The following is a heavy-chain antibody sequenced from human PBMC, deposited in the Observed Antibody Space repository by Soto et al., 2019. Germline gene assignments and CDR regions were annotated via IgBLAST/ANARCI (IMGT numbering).Heavy chain of an antibody. D-gene: IGHD3-16*01. V-gene: IGHV1-69*18. CDR3: ARRLDDRADEGFDV. CDR1: GGTFSTYT. Sequence: QVHLVQSGAEVRKPGSSVKVSCKTSGGTFSTYTIYWVRQAPGQGLEWMGRIIPLFGTTKYAQNFQYRATITAEEYTSTTYMELSSLRAEDTAVYYCARRLDDRADEGFDVWGEGTAVTVSA. CDR2: IIPLFGTT. J-gene: IGHJ3*01.